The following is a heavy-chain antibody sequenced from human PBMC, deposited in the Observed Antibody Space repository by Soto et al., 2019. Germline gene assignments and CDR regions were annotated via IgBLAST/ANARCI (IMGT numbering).Heavy chain of an antibody. V-gene: IGHV3-21*01. CDR3: ARHCSGGSCYPGMDV. J-gene: IGHJ6*02. D-gene: IGHD2-15*01. CDR1: GFNFNSYT. Sequence: PGGSLRLSCGASGFNFNSYTINWVRQAPGKRLEWLSSISSSGYIFSTDSVRGRFTISRDNAKNSVYLQINSPRAPDTAVYFCARHCSGGSCYPGMDVWGQGTTVTVSS. CDR2: ISSSGYI.